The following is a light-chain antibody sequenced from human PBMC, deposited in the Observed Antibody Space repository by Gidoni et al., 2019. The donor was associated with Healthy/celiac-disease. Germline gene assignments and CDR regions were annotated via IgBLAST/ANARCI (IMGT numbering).Light chain of an antibody. Sequence: QSVLTQPPPVSAAPGQRVTISCTGSSSNIGAGYDVHWYHQLPRTAPNLLIYGNSNRPSGGPDRFSGSKSGTSASLAITGLQAEDEADYYCQSYDSSLSGLVFGGGTKLTVL. V-gene: IGLV1-40*01. CDR2: GNS. CDR1: SSNIGAGYD. J-gene: IGLJ2*01. CDR3: QSYDSSLSGLV.